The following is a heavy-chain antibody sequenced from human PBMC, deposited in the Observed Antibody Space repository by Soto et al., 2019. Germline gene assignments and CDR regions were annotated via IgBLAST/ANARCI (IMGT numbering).Heavy chain of an antibody. CDR1: GGSFIGYY. Sequence: QVQLQQWGAGLLKPSETLSLTCAVYGGSFIGYYWSWIRQPPGKGLYWIGEINHSGSTNYNPSLKSRVTLSVDPSKNQGSLKMSSVTAADTAVYYCARGRLTTVPNKILSYMDVWGKGTTVTVSS. V-gene: IGHV4-34*01. CDR2: INHSGST. CDR3: ARGRLTTVPNKILSYMDV. D-gene: IGHD4-4*01. J-gene: IGHJ6*03.